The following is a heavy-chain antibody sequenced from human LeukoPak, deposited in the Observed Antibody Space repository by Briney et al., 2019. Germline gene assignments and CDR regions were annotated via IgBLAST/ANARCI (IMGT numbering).Heavy chain of an antibody. CDR2: INTNTGDP. Sequence: ASLKVSCKASGYTFTSYAMNWVRQAPGQGLEWMGWINTNTGDPTYAQGFTGRFVFSLDTSVSTAYLQISSLKAEDTAVYYCARESPVLPLDYWGQGTLVTVSS. V-gene: IGHV7-4-1*02. CDR1: GYTFTSYA. CDR3: ARESPVLPLDY. D-gene: IGHD4/OR15-4a*01. J-gene: IGHJ4*02.